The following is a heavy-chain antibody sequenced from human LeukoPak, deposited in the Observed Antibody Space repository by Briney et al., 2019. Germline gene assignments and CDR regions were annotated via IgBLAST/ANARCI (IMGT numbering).Heavy chain of an antibody. CDR1: GFTFSSYG. CDR3: AKENDRIAAAGTLAFDI. Sequence: VGSLRLSCAASGFTFSSYGMHWVRQAPGKGLEWVAVIRYDGSNKYYADSVKGRFTISRDNSKNTLYLQMNSLRAEDTAVYYCAKENDRIAAAGTLAFDIWGQGTMVTVSS. J-gene: IGHJ3*02. D-gene: IGHD6-13*01. V-gene: IGHV3-33*06. CDR2: IRYDGSNK.